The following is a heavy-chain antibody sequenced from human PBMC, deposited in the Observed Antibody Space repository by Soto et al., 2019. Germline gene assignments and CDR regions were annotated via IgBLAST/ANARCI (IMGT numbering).Heavy chain of an antibody. Sequence: GGSLRLSCAASGFTFSSYGMHWVRQAPGKGLEWVAVISYDGSNKYYADSVKGRFTISRDNSKNTLYLQMNSLRAEDTAVYYCAKDSIMEWLVFVDYWGQGTLVTVSS. D-gene: IGHD6-19*01. V-gene: IGHV3-30*18. CDR3: AKDSIMEWLVFVDY. CDR2: ISYDGSNK. J-gene: IGHJ4*02. CDR1: GFTFSSYG.